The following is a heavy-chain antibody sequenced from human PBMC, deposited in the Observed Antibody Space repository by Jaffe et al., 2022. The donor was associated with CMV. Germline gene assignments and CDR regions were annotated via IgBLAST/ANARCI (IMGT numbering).Heavy chain of an antibody. CDR2: ISSSSSYI. V-gene: IGHV3-21*01. Sequence: EVQLVESGGGLVKPGGSLRLSCAASGFTFSSYSMNWVRQAPGKGLEWVSSISSSSSYIYYADSVKGRFTISRDNAKNSLYLQMNSLRAEDTAVYYCARGPTLSDPYYYGSGIRVHDSTNDAFDIWGQGTMVTVSS. J-gene: IGHJ3*02. D-gene: IGHD3-10*01. CDR3: ARGPTLSDPYYYGSGIRVHDSTNDAFDI. CDR1: GFTFSSYS.